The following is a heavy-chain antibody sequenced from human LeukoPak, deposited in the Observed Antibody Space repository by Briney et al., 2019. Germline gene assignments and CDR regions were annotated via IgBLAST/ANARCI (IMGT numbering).Heavy chain of an antibody. D-gene: IGHD3-10*01. CDR2: ISSSSSYI. V-gene: IGHV3-21*01. CDR3: AREHRYGSGSD. CDR1: GFTFSSYA. J-gene: IGHJ4*02. Sequence: GGSLRLSCAASGFTFSSYAMHWVRQAPGKGLEWVSSISSSSSYIYYADSVKGRFTISRDNAKNSLYLQMNSLRAEDTAVYYCAREHRYGSGSDWGQGTLVTVSS.